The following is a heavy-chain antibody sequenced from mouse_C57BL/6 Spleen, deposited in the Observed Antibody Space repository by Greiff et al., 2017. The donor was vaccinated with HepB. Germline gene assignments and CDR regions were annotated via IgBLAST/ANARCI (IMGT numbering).Heavy chain of an antibody. Sequence: QVQLQQPGAELVKPGASVKMSCKASGYTFTSYWITWVKQRPGQGLEWIGDIYPGSGSTNYNEKFKSKATLTVDTSSSTAYMQLSSLTSEDSAVYYCARTATMARYFDYWGQGTTLTVSS. CDR3: ARTATMARYFDY. CDR1: GYTFTSYW. CDR2: IYPGSGST. D-gene: IGHD2-1*01. V-gene: IGHV1-55*01. J-gene: IGHJ2*01.